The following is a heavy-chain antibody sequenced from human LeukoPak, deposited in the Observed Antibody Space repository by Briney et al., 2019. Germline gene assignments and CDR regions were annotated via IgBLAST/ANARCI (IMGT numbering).Heavy chain of an antibody. D-gene: IGHD6-6*01. CDR2: MNPNSGNT. J-gene: IGHJ4*02. Sequence: ASVKVSCKASGYTFTSYDINWVRQATGQGLEWMGWMNPNSGNTGYAQKFQGRVTMTRNTSISTAYMDLSSLRSEDTAVYYCALGRGAARPFVYWGQGTRVTVSS. CDR3: ALGRGAARPFVY. V-gene: IGHV1-8*01. CDR1: GYTFTSYD.